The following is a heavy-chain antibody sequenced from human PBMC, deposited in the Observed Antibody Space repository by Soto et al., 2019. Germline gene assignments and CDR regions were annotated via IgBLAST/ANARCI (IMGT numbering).Heavy chain of an antibody. J-gene: IGHJ6*03. Sequence: GSLRLSCAASGFTFSSHAMHWVRQAPGKGLEYVSTISSSGGSTYYADSVKGRFTISRDNSKNTLYFQMGSLRAEVLVLYYCARDEGDLYYYYMDVWGKGTTVTVSS. CDR3: ARDEGDLYYYYMDV. CDR2: ISSSGGST. D-gene: IGHD2-21*02. CDR1: GFTFSSHA. V-gene: IGHV3-64*02.